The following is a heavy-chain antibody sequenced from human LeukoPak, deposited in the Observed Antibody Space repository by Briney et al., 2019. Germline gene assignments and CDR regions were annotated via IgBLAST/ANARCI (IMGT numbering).Heavy chain of an antibody. J-gene: IGHJ4*02. V-gene: IGHV1-8*01. CDR2: MNPNSGNT. D-gene: IGHD3-22*01. CDR1: GYTFTSYD. Sequence: ASVKVSCKASGYTFTSYDINWVRQATGQGLEWMGWMNPNSGNTGYAQEFQGRVTMTRNTSISTAYMELSSLRSEDTAVYYRASSHPYDSSGIDYWGQGTLVTVSS. CDR3: ASSHPYDSSGIDY.